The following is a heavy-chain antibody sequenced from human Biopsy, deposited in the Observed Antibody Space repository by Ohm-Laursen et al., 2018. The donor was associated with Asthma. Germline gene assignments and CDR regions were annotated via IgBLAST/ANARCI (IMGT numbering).Heavy chain of an antibody. CDR1: GFTFSSYA. D-gene: IGHD2-8*01. CDR3: AKVHRVYAMVGYFDH. Sequence: SLRLSCTAPGFTFSSYAMSWVRQAPGKGLEWVSAISGSGGSTYYADSVKGRFTISRDNSKNTLYLQMNSLRAEDTAVYYCAKVHRVYAMVGYFDHWGQGTLVTVSS. CDR2: ISGSGGST. V-gene: IGHV3-23*01. J-gene: IGHJ4*02.